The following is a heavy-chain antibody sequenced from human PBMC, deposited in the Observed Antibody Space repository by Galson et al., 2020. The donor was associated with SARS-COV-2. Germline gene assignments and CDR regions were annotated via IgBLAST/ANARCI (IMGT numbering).Heavy chain of an antibody. CDR2: INEDGSEK. CDR1: GFTFSGYY. V-gene: IGHV3-7*01. J-gene: IGHJ4*02. D-gene: IGHD6-6*01. CDR3: ARGSPTYDY. Sequence: GGSLRLSCAASGFTFSGYYMTWVRQAPGKGLEWVANINEDGSEKHSVDSARGRFTISRDNAKNSVYLQMDSLRVEDAAVYYCARGSPTYDYWGPGTHVAVSS.